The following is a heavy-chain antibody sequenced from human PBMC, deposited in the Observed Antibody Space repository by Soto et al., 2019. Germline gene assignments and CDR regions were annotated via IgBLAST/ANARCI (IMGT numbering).Heavy chain of an antibody. CDR1: AEIFSGYG. D-gene: IGHD1-26*01. Sequence: QVQLVESGGGVVQPGMSLRLSCVVSAEIFSGYGMHWVRQAPGKGLEWVAVVRFDGSNIYYADSVKGRFTISRDNSKNTLYLQMNNQRAEDAAVYYCARDGVGATTFFGYLDYWGQGALVTVSS. J-gene: IGHJ4*02. V-gene: IGHV3-33*01. CDR2: VRFDGSNI. CDR3: ARDGVGATTFFGYLDY.